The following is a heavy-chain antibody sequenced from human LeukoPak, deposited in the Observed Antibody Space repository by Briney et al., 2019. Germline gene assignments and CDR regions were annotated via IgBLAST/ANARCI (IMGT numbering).Heavy chain of an antibody. D-gene: IGHD3-10*01. J-gene: IGHJ4*02. CDR2: IIPIFGTA. CDR1: GGTFSSYA. Sequence: GASVKVSCKASGGTFSSYAISWVRQAPGQGLEWMGGIIPIFGTANYAQKFQGRVTITADESTSTAYMELSSLRSEDTAVYYCARDGLGFGRFGYWGQGTLVTVSS. CDR3: ARDGLGFGRFGY. V-gene: IGHV1-69*13.